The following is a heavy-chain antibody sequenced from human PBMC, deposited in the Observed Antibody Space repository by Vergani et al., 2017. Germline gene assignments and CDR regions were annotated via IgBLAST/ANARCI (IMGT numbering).Heavy chain of an antibody. CDR3: AGGNPGITMIVVETGFQH. J-gene: IGHJ1*01. D-gene: IGHD3-22*01. Sequence: QVQLQESGPGLVKPSQTLSLTCTVSGGSISSGDYYWSWIRQPXGKGLEWIGSIYHSGSTYYNPSLKSRVTISVDTSKNQFSLKLSSVTAADTAVDYCAGGNPGITMIVVETGFQHWGQGTLVTVSS. CDR2: IYHSGST. CDR1: GGSISSGDYY. V-gene: IGHV4-30-4*01.